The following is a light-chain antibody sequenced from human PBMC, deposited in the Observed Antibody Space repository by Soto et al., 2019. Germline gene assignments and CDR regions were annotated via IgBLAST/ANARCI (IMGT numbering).Light chain of an antibody. CDR1: SSNIGAGYD. CDR2: GNS. Sequence: QSVLTQPPSVSGAPGQRVTISCTGSSSNIGAGYDVHWYQQLPGTAPKLLIYGNSNRPSGVPDRFSGSKSGTSASLAITGLQAVDEADYYSQSYDSSLSGYVVFGGGTKLTVL. CDR3: QSYDSSLSGYVV. V-gene: IGLV1-40*01. J-gene: IGLJ2*01.